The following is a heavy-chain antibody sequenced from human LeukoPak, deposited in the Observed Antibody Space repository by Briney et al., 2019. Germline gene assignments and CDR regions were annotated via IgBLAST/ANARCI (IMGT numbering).Heavy chain of an antibody. D-gene: IGHD2-15*01. V-gene: IGHV3-23*01. CDR3: TRTVNAASDF. CDR1: GFTFSSSA. CDR2: ISNNGGYT. J-gene: IGHJ4*02. Sequence: GGSLRLSCAASGFTFSSSAMSWVRQAPGKGLEWVSAISNNGGYTYYADSVQGRFTISRDNPKSTLCLQMNSLRAEDTAVYYCTRTVNAASDFWGQGTLVTVSS.